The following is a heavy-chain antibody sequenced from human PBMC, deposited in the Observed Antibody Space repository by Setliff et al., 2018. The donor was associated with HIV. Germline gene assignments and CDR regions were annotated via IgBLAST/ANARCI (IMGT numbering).Heavy chain of an antibody. Sequence: GGSLRLSCVASGFTFSTYAMSWVRQVPGKGLEWVSVISGSGASTFYADSVKGRFTISRDNSKSTLYLQMNGLRVEDTAVYYCARAYNVYDYRSDSSGYDYWGQGTLVTVSS. CDR3: ARAYNVYDYRSDSSGYDY. CDR2: ISGSGAST. CDR1: GFTFSTYA. D-gene: IGHD3-22*01. V-gene: IGHV3-23*01. J-gene: IGHJ4*02.